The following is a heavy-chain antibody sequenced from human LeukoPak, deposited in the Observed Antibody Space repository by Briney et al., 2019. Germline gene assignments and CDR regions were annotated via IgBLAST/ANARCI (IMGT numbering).Heavy chain of an antibody. J-gene: IGHJ4*02. V-gene: IGHV4-4*02. CDR2: IYHSGSP. D-gene: IGHD6-13*01. CDR3: ASSGIRKYYFDY. CDR1: GGSISSNNW. Sequence: SGTLSLTCAVSGGSISSNNWWGWVRQPPGKGLEWIGEIYHSGSPNYNPSLKSRVTISVDKSRNHFSLNLSSVTAEDTAVYYCASSGIRKYYFDYWGQGTLVTVSS.